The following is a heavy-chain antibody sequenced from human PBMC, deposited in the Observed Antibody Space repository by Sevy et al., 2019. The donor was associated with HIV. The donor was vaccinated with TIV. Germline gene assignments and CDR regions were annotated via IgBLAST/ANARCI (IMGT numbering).Heavy chain of an antibody. J-gene: IGHJ4*02. V-gene: IGHV3-33*01. CDR2: IWFDGSNT. CDR1: GFTFSSYG. D-gene: IGHD4-17*01. CDR3: ARDLEFYDYGAYGPSFMLDY. Sequence: GGSLRLSCAASGFTFSSYGMHWVRQAPGKGLEWVAVIWFDGSNTFYADSVKGRFTISRDIAKNTLHLQMNSLRAEDTAVYYCARDLEFYDYGAYGPSFMLDYWGQGTLVTVSS.